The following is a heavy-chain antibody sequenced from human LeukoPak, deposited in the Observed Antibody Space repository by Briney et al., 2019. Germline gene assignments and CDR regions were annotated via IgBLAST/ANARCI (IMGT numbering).Heavy chain of an antibody. J-gene: IGHJ3*02. Sequence: PSEALSLTCTVSGGSISSSNNYWGWIRQPPGKGLEWIGSIYYTGSTYYSPSLESRLTISVDTSKNQFSLKLSSVTAADTAVYYCARGYSSGRQDAFDIWGQGTMVTVSS. CDR3: ARGYSSGRQDAFDI. CDR1: GGSISSSNNY. D-gene: IGHD6-19*01. V-gene: IGHV4-39*07. CDR2: IYYTGST.